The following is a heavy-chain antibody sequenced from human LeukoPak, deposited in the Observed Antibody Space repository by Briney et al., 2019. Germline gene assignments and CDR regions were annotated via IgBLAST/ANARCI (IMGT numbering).Heavy chain of an antibody. Sequence: GGSLRLSCAASGFIFSDYYMSWIRQAPGKGLEWVANIKQDGSDKHYVDSVKGRFTISRDNAKNSLYLQMNYLRAEDTAVYYCARGGQAGTGDYWGQGTLVTVSS. J-gene: IGHJ4*02. CDR2: IKQDGSDK. CDR1: GFIFSDYY. D-gene: IGHD3-10*01. CDR3: ARGGQAGTGDY. V-gene: IGHV3-7*01.